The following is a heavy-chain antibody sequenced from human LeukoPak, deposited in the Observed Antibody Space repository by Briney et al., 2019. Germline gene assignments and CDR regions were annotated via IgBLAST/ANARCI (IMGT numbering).Heavy chain of an antibody. CDR3: ARDQTAGNYYYSIDV. CDR2: IKQDGSEK. J-gene: IGHJ6*03. Sequence: GGSLSLSCAASGFTFSSYGMSWVRQAPGKGLEWVANIKQDGSEKYYVDSVQGRFTISRDNAKNSLYLQMNSLRAEDTAVYYCARDQTAGNYYYSIDVWGKGTTVTVSS. CDR1: GFTFSSYG. D-gene: IGHD6-19*01. V-gene: IGHV3-7*01.